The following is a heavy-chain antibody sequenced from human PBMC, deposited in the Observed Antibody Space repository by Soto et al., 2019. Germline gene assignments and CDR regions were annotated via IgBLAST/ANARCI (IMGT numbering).Heavy chain of an antibody. V-gene: IGHV4-31*03. CDR2: IYYSGST. D-gene: IGHD4-4*01. CDR3: ATDSRGNYAHLGY. Sequence: PSETLSLTCTVSGGSISSGGYYWSWIRQHPGKGLEWIGYIYYSGSTYYNPSLKSRVTISVDTSKNQFSLKLSSVTAADTAVYYCATDSRGNYAHLGYWGQGTLVTVSS. CDR1: GGSISSGGYY. J-gene: IGHJ4*02.